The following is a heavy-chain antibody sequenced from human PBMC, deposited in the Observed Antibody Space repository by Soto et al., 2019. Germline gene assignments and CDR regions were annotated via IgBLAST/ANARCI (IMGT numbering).Heavy chain of an antibody. CDR1: GGTFSSYA. CDR3: PRERKVLRFLEWSFSTYGMDV. Sequence: SVKVSCKASGGTFSSYAISWVRQAPGQGLEWMGGIIPIFGTANYAQKFQGRVTITADKYTSTAYMELISRRSEETAVYYCPRERKVLRFLEWSFSTYGMDVRGQGTTVTVSS. J-gene: IGHJ6*02. CDR2: IIPIFGTA. V-gene: IGHV1-69*06. D-gene: IGHD3-3*01.